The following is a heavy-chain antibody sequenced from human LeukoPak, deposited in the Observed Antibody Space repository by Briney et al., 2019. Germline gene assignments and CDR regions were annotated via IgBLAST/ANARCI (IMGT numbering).Heavy chain of an antibody. Sequence: GMSLRLSCAASGFTFSSYAMSWVRQAPGKGLEWVSAVSGSGGSTHYADSVKGRFTISRDNSKNTLYLQMNSLRAEDTAVYYCAKFTSSDFWSGVFDYWGQGTLVTVSS. CDR2: VSGSGGST. V-gene: IGHV3-23*01. CDR3: AKFTSSDFWSGVFDY. J-gene: IGHJ4*02. CDR1: GFTFSSYA. D-gene: IGHD3-3*01.